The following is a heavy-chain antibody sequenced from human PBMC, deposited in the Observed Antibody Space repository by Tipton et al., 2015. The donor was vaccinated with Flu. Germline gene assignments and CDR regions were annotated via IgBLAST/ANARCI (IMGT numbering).Heavy chain of an antibody. Sequence: AVSGFTVSTSYMSWVRQPPGKGLEWVSIVYDDGRTYYADSAEGRFAISRDNSKNILYLQMNSLRADDTAVYFCARDEGGTYPDWGQGTLVTVSS. CDR2: VYDDGRT. CDR3: ARDEGGTYPD. J-gene: IGHJ4*02. D-gene: IGHD1-14*01. CDR1: GFTVSTSY. V-gene: IGHV3-53*01.